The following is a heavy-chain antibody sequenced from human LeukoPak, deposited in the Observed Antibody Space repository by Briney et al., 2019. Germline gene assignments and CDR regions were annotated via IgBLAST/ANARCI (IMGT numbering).Heavy chain of an antibody. CDR1: GYTFTDYY. CDR2: VNPNSGGT. J-gene: IGHJ1*01. D-gene: IGHD4-23*01. CDR3: ARSFGGNSGFRYFQH. Sequence: GASVKVSCKAFGYTFTDYYVHWVRQAPGQGLEWMGRVNPNSGGTNSAQRFRGRVTLTRDTSISTAYMELSRLTSDDTAMYYCARSFGGNSGFRYFQHWGQGTLVTVSS. V-gene: IGHV1-2*06.